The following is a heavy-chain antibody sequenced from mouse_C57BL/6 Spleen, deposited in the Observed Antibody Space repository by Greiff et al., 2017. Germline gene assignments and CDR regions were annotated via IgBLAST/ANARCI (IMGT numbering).Heavy chain of an antibody. V-gene: IGHV5-9-1*02. D-gene: IGHD1-1*01. CDR3: TRGGAYGSSPLYYAMDY. Sequence: EVMLVESGEGLVKPGGSLKLSCAASGFTFSSYAMSWVRQTPEKRLEWVAYISSGGDYIYYADTVKGRFTISRDNARNTLYLQMSSLKSEDTAMYYCTRGGAYGSSPLYYAMDYWGQGTSVTVSS. CDR1: GFTFSSYA. J-gene: IGHJ4*01. CDR2: ISSGGDYI.